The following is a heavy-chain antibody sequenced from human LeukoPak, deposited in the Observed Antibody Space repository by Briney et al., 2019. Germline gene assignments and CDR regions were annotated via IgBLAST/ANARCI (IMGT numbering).Heavy chain of an antibody. Sequence: GRSLRLSCTASGFTFGDYAMNWVRQAPGKGLEWVSYISTRATTIYYADSVKGRFTISRVNAKNSLYLQMNSLRAEDTAVYYCARLTWLDFDYWGQGTLVTVSS. CDR3: ARLTWLDFDY. D-gene: IGHD6-19*01. CDR1: GFTFGDYA. V-gene: IGHV3-48*03. CDR2: ISTRATTI. J-gene: IGHJ4*02.